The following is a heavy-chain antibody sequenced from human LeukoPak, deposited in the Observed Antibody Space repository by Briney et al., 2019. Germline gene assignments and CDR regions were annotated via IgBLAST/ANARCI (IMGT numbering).Heavy chain of an antibody. CDR3: AKRRGLELLYYYYMDV. Sequence: PGGSLRLSCAASGFTFSSYEMNWIRQAPGKGLEWISYISNSGSTKYYADSVKGRFTISRDNAKNTLFLQMNSLRAEDTAVYYCAKRRGLELLYYYYMDVWGKGTTVTVSS. D-gene: IGHD1-7*01. J-gene: IGHJ6*03. V-gene: IGHV3-48*03. CDR2: ISNSGSTK. CDR1: GFTFSSYE.